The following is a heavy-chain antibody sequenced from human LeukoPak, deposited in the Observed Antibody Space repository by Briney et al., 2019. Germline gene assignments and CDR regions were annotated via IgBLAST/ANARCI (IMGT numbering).Heavy chain of an antibody. Sequence: SETLSLTCTVSGGSISRYYWSWIRQPPGKGLEWIGYIYYSGSTNYNPSLKSRVTISVDTSKNQFSLKLSSVTAADTAVYYCARDPGNIWSGYLYYYYGMDVWGQGTTVTVSS. CDR3: ARDPGNIWSGYLYYYYGMDV. V-gene: IGHV4-59*01. CDR1: GGSISRYY. D-gene: IGHD3-3*01. J-gene: IGHJ6*02. CDR2: IYYSGST.